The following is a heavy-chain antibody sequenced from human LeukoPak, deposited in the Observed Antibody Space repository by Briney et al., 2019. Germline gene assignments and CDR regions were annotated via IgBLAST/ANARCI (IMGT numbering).Heavy chain of an antibody. CDR3: AKDTYSSSWYYFDY. J-gene: IGHJ4*02. CDR2: ISYDGSNK. D-gene: IGHD6-13*01. Sequence: GGSLRLSCAASGFTFSSYGMHWVRQAPGKGLEWVAVISYDGSNKYYADSVKGRFTISRDNSKNTLYLQMNSLRAEDTAVYYCAKDTYSSSWYYFDYWGQGTLVTVSS. V-gene: IGHV3-30*18. CDR1: GFTFSSYG.